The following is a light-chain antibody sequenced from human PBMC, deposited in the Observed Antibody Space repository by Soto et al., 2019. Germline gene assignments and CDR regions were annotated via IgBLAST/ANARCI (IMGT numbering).Light chain of an antibody. CDR3: CSDARSSTFDVV. CDR2: EGS. J-gene: IGLJ2*01. CDR1: SSYVGRYNL. V-gene: IGLV2-23*03. Sequence: QSALTQPASVSGSPGQSITISCTGTSSYVGRYNLVSWYQQHPGKAPKLMIYEGSKRPSGVSHRFSGSRSGNTASLTISGPQAEDEADYYCCSDARSSTFDVVFGGGTQLTVL.